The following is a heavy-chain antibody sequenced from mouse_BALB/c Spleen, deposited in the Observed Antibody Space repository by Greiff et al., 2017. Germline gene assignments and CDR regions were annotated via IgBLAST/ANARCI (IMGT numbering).Heavy chain of an antibody. CDR1: GYSFTSYW. V-gene: IGHV1S127*01. CDR3: ARWTGNLRDY. CDR2: IDPSDSET. D-gene: IGHD4-1*01. J-gene: IGHJ2*01. Sequence: QVHVKQSGPQLVRPGASVKISCKASGYSFTSYWMHWVKQRPGQGLEWIGMIDPSDSETRLNQKFKDKATLTVYKSSSTAYMQLSSPTSEDSAVYYCARWTGNLRDYWGQGTTLTVSS.